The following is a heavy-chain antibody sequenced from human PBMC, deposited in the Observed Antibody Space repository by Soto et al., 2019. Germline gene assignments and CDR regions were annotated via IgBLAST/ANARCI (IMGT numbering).Heavy chain of an antibody. CDR2: IYYGGST. V-gene: IGHV4-30-4*07. Sequence: SQTLSLTCAVSGGSISSGCSSCSWIRQPPGEGLQWIGYIYYGGSTYYNPSLKSRVTISVDTSKNQFFLQLTSVTPTDTAVYFCALIPRGGEAGGIGYWGQGTLVTVSS. CDR1: GGSISSGCSS. D-gene: IGHD6-13*01. CDR3: ALIPRGGEAGGIGY. J-gene: IGHJ4*02.